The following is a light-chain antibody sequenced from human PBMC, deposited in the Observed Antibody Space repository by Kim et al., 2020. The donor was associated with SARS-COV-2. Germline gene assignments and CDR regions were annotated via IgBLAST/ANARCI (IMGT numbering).Light chain of an antibody. CDR2: DAS. Sequence: DIQMTQSPSTLSASVGDRVTITCRASQSINSWLAWYQQKPGKAPKLLIYDASILESGVPSRFSGSGSGTEFTLTISSLQPDDFATYYCQQYDTYATFGQGTKVDIK. J-gene: IGKJ2*01. CDR3: QQYDTYAT. CDR1: QSINSW. V-gene: IGKV1-5*01.